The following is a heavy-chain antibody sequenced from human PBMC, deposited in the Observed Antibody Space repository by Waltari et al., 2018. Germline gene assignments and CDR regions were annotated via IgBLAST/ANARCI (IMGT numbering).Heavy chain of an antibody. CDR3: ARGVVPIDAYDHYYYYMDV. J-gene: IGHJ6*03. CDR2: IYYSGST. Sequence: QVQLQESGPGLAKPSETLSLTCTVSGGSISSYYWSWIRQPPGKGLEWIGYIYYSGSTNYNPSLKSRVTISVDTSKNQFSLKLSSVTAADTAVYYCARGVVPIDAYDHYYYYMDVWGKGTTVTISS. D-gene: IGHD2-2*01. CDR1: GGSISSYY. V-gene: IGHV4-59*01.